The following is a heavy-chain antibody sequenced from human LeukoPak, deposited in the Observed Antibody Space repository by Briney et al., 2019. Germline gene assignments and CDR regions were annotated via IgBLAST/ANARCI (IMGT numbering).Heavy chain of an antibody. V-gene: IGHV4-34*01. CDR3: ARGRGVVVPAASRYYYYMDV. Sequence: KTSETLSLTCAVYGGSFSGYYWSWIRQPPGKGLEWIGEINHSGSTNYNPSLKSRVTTSVDTSKNQFSLKLSSVTAADTAVYYCARGRGVVVPAASRYYYYMDVWGKGTTVTVSS. D-gene: IGHD2-2*01. CDR2: INHSGST. CDR1: GGSFSGYY. J-gene: IGHJ6*03.